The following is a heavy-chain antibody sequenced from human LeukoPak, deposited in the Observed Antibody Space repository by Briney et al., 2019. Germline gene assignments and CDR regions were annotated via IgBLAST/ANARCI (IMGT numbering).Heavy chain of an antibody. D-gene: IGHD3-22*01. CDR3: ARGVHVRVYDSNPHYGHY. J-gene: IGHJ4*02. CDR1: GFTFSRFE. V-gene: IGHV3-21*05. Sequence: GGSLRLSCVASGFTFSRFELNWVRQAPGKGLEWVSHISTGTYIAYADSVKGRFTISRDNSKNTLYLQMNSLRAEDTALYYCARGVHVRVYDSNPHYGHYWGQGTLVTVSS. CDR2: ISTGTYI.